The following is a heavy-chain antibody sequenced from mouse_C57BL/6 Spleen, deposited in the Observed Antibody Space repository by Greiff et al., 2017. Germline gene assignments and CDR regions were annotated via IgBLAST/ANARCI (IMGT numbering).Heavy chain of an antibody. D-gene: IGHD6-2*01. Sequence: VHVKQSGAELVKPGASVKLSCTASGFNIKDYYMHWVKQRTEQGLEWIGRIDPEDGETKYDPKFQGKATITADTSSNTAYLQLGSLTSEDTAVYSCARWSHWYFDVWGTGTTGTVSS. CDR2: IDPEDGET. CDR3: ARWSHWYFDV. J-gene: IGHJ1*03. CDR1: GFNIKDYY. V-gene: IGHV14-2*01.